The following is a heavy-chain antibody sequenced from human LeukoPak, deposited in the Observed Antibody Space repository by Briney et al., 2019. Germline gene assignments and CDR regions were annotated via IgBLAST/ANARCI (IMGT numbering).Heavy chain of an antibody. CDR2: ISSASNNI. Sequence: GGSLRLSCAVSGFTFTYYSMNWVRHAPGRGLEWVAHISSASNNIYYADSVKGRFTISRDNAKNSLYLQMNSLRAEDTALYYCAKSGSLPEAAGPIDYWGQGTLVTVSS. D-gene: IGHD6-13*01. CDR1: GFTFTYYS. J-gene: IGHJ4*02. CDR3: AKSGSLPEAAGPIDY. V-gene: IGHV3-48*04.